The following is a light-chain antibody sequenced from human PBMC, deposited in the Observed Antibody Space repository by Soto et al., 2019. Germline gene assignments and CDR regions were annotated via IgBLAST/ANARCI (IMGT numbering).Light chain of an antibody. V-gene: IGLV1-47*01. CDR1: SSNIGSNY. CDR3: AAWDDSLSGPWV. CDR2: RNN. J-gene: IGLJ3*02. Sequence: HSVLTQPPSASGTPGQRVTISCSGSSSNIGSNYVYWYQQLPGTAPKLLIYRNNQRPSGVPDRFSGSKSGTSASLAISGLRSEDEADYYCAAWDDSLSGPWVFGGGTKVTVL.